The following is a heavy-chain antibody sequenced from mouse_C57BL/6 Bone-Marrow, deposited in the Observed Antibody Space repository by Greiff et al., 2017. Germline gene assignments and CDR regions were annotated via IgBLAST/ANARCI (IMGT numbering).Heavy chain of an antibody. CDR1: GYTFTSYW. D-gene: IGHD1-1*01. CDR2: IYPGSGST. CDR3: ARSTVVADYWYFDV. J-gene: IGHJ1*03. V-gene: IGHV1-55*01. Sequence: VQLKQPGAELVKPGASVKMSCKASGYTFTSYWITWVKQRPGQGLEWIGDIYPGSGSTNYNEKFKSTATLTVDTSSSTAYMQLSSLTSEDSAVYYCARSTVVADYWYFDVWGTGTTVTGSS.